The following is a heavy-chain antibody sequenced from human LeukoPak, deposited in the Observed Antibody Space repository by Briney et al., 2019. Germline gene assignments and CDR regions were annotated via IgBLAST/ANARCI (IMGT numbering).Heavy chain of an antibody. Sequence: PGGSLRLSCAASGFTFSSYAMSWVRQAPGKGLKWVSTINDNGDGTYYADSVKGRFTISRDNSYNTVSLHMNSLRDEDTGVYYCARGLRTGVGPYMGYHYYMDVWGKGATVTVSS. CDR1: GFTFSSYA. D-gene: IGHD3-16*01. CDR2: INDNGDGT. CDR3: ARGLRTGVGPYMGYHYYMDV. J-gene: IGHJ6*03. V-gene: IGHV3-23*01.